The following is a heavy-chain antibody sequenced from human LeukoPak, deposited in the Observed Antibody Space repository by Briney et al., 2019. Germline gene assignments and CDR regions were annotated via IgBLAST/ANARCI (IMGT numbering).Heavy chain of an antibody. J-gene: IGHJ4*02. CDR2: INTDGGFT. CDR3: AREAKVGGALQY. D-gene: IGHD1-26*01. Sequence: GGSLRLSCAASGFIFRVYCMHWVRQAPGKGLVWVSRINTDGGFTRYADSVQGRFFISRDTAKNTLFLQMNSLRAEDTAVYYCAREAKVGGALQYWGQGILVTVSS. CDR1: GFIFRVYC. V-gene: IGHV3-74*01.